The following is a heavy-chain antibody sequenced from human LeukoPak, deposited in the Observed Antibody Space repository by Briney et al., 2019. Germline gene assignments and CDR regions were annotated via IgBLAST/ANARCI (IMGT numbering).Heavy chain of an antibody. CDR3: AREANNFHSGRGYMDV. V-gene: IGHV3-21*01. J-gene: IGHJ6*03. D-gene: IGHD3-10*01. Sequence: PGGSLRLSCAASGFTFSSYSMNWVRQAPGKGLEWVSSISSSSSYIYYADSVKGRFTVSRDNSKNTLYLQMNSLRTGDLAIYFCAREANNFHSGRGYMDVWGKGTTVTVSS. CDR1: GFTFSSYS. CDR2: ISSSSSYI.